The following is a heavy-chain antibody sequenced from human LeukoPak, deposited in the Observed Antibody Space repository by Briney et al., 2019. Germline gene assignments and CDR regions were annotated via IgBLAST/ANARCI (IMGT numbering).Heavy chain of an antibody. D-gene: IGHD5-24*01. V-gene: IGHV4-39*01. Sequence: SETLSLTCTVSGVSLSSTSYYWGWIRHPPGEGLGWIGTINFRGSTYYTPSLKSRVTISVDTSKNQYSLRLSSVTAADTAMYYCSRRGLSGREGYRSFDYWGQGSLVTVSS. CDR2: INFRGST. J-gene: IGHJ4*02. CDR1: GVSLSSTSYY. CDR3: SRRGLSGREGYRSFDY.